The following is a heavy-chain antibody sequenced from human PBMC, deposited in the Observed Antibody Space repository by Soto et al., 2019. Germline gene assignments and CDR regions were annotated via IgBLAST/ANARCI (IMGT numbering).Heavy chain of an antibody. J-gene: IGHJ6*03. Sequence: GGSLRLSCAASGFTVSSNYMSWVRQAPGKGLEWVSVIYSGGSTYYADSVKGRFTISRDNSKNTLYLQMNSLRAEDTAVYYCARDSGNDFWSGYSPYYYYYMDVWGKGTTVTVSS. V-gene: IGHV3-66*01. CDR3: ARDSGNDFWSGYSPYYYYYMDV. CDR1: GFTVSSNY. D-gene: IGHD3-3*01. CDR2: IYSGGST.